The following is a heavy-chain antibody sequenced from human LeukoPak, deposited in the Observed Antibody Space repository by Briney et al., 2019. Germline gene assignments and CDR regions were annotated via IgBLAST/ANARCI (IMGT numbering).Heavy chain of an antibody. CDR3: ARGGINTWIYLGDY. CDR1: GYTLTGYY. D-gene: IGHD1-7*01. V-gene: IGHV1-2*02. CDR2: IYPKSGGT. Sequence: ASVKVSCTASGYTLTGYYMHWVRQAPGQGLEWMGWIYPKSGGTNYAQTFQGRVTMTRDTSTSTAYMELSRLRSDDMAVYYCARGGINTWIYLGDYWGQGTLVTVSS. J-gene: IGHJ4*02.